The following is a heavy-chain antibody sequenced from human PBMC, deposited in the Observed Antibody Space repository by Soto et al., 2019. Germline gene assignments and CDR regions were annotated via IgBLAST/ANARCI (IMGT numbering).Heavy chain of an antibody. D-gene: IGHD1-26*01. Sequence: EVQILQSGGGLEQPGGSLRLSCAASGFTFSNYAMSWIRQAPGQGLEWVSTIRETGNTYYADSVMGRFATSRDNSENTLYLQMSSLRAEDTAVYYCAKQQMGVIRALDYWGQGTLVTVSS. V-gene: IGHV3-23*01. J-gene: IGHJ4*02. CDR2: IRETGNT. CDR3: AKQQMGVIRALDY. CDR1: GFTFSNYA.